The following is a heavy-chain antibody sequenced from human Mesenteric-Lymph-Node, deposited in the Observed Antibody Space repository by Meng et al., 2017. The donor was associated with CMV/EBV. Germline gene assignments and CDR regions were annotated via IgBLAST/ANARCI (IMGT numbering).Heavy chain of an antibody. Sequence: ASVKVSCKASGYTFTSYGISWVRQAPGQGLEWMGWISAYNGNTNYAQKLQGRVTMTTDTSTSTAYMELRSLRSDDTAVYYCARDPTVVPAAIRRGWFDPWGQGTLVTVSS. J-gene: IGHJ5*02. V-gene: IGHV1-18*01. CDR2: ISAYNGNT. D-gene: IGHD2-2*02. CDR3: ARDPTVVPAAIRRGWFDP. CDR1: GYTFTSYG.